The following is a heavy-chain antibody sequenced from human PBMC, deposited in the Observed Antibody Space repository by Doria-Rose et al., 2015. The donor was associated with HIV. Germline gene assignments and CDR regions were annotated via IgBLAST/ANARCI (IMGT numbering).Heavy chain of an antibody. D-gene: IGHD3-3*01. CDR2: ISWDSGAK. CDR1: GFSFESYA. V-gene: IGHV3-9*01. CDR3: AKAPIIGPKYYFYMDV. Sequence: VQLVQSGGGLVQPGRSLRLSCVGSGFSFESYAMHWVRLAPVKGLEWVAGISWDSGAKGNADSVEGRFTISRDNAKKSVYLEMRSLRPEDTAFYCCAKAPIIGPKYYFYMDVWGKGTSVTVSS. J-gene: IGHJ6*03.